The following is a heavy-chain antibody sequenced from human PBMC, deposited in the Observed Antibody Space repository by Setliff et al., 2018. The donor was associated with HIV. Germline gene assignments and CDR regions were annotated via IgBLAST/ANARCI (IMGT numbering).Heavy chain of an antibody. J-gene: IGHJ3*02. CDR2: IIPILGIA. CDR1: GGTFSSYA. V-gene: IGHV1-69*10. CDR3: ARVAWYYSFWSGLGDAFDI. D-gene: IGHD3-3*01. Sequence: SVKVSCKASGGTFSSYAISWVRQAPGQGLEWMGGIIPILGIANYAQKFQGRVTITADKSTSTAYMELRSLRSDDTAVYYCARVAWYYSFWSGLGDAFDIWGQGTMVTVSS.